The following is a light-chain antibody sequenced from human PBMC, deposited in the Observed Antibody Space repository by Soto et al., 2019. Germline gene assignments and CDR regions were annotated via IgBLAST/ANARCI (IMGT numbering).Light chain of an antibody. CDR3: QNYNSAPRT. V-gene: IGKV1-27*01. CDR2: AAS. CDR1: QGISNY. J-gene: IGKJ1*01. Sequence: DIQMTQYPSSLSASVGDRVTITCRASQGISNYLAWYQQKPGKVPKLLIYAASTLQSVVPSRFSGSESGTDFTLTISSLQPEDVATYYCQNYNSAPRTFGQGTKVEIK.